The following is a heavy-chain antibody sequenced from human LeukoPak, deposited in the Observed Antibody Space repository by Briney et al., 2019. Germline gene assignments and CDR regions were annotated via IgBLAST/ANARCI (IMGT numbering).Heavy chain of an antibody. J-gene: IGHJ2*01. D-gene: IGHD6-19*01. Sequence: GGSLRLSCAASGFTFSNYAMSWVRQAPGKGLEWVSGISGTGGNTYYANSVKGRFTISRDNSKNTLYLQKNSLRADDTAIYYCAKSMTLQWRGFFDLWGRGTHVTVSS. CDR2: ISGTGGNT. V-gene: IGHV3-23*01. CDR3: AKSMTLQWRGFFDL. CDR1: GFTFSNYA.